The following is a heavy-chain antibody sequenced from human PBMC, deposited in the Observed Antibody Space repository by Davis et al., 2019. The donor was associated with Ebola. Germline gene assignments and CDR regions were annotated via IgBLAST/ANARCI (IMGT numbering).Heavy chain of an antibody. D-gene: IGHD2-2*01. J-gene: IGHJ4*02. CDR3: AKASWGPAARTLLDS. CDR1: GFIFSSYN. V-gene: IGHV3-23*01. Sequence: GGSLRLSCAASGFIFSSYNMNWVRQAPGKGLEWVSSISGSGNTTYYADSVEGRFTISRDNSNNTLYLQMNSLRVEDTARYYCAKASWGPAARTLLDSWGQGTLVTVSS. CDR2: ISGSGNTT.